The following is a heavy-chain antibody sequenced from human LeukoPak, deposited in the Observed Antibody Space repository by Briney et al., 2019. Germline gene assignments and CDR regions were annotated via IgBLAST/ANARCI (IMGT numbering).Heavy chain of an antibody. J-gene: IGHJ4*02. D-gene: IGHD6-6*01. Sequence: SETLSHTCTVSGGSISSYYWSWIRQPPGKGLEWIGYIYYSGSTNYNPSLKSRVTISVDTSKNQFSLKLSSVTAADTAVYYCARSDPRRAARRYYFDYWGQGTLVTVSS. CDR2: IYYSGST. CDR1: GGSISSYY. V-gene: IGHV4-59*01. CDR3: ARSDPRRAARRYYFDY.